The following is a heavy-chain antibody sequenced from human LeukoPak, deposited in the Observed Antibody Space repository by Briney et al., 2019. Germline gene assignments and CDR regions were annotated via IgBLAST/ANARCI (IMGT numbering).Heavy chain of an antibody. J-gene: IGHJ4*02. CDR2: ISSSSSYI. CDR3: ARVAGYSSGWHF. V-gene: IGHV3-21*01. Sequence: KPGGSLRLSCAASGFTFSSYSMNWDRQAPGKGLEWVSSISSSSSYIYYADSVKGRFTISRDNAKNSLYLQMNSLRAEDTAVYYCARVAGYSSGWHFGGQGTLVTVSS. CDR1: GFTFSSYS. D-gene: IGHD6-19*01.